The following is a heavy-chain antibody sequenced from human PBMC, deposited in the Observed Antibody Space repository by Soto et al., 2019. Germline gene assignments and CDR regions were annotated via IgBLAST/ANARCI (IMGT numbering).Heavy chain of an antibody. D-gene: IGHD6-13*01. CDR2: ISYDGSNK. CDR3: AKDVYSVRAQQLYLGPHDY. Sequence: GGSLRLSCAASGFTFSSYGMHWVRQAPGKGLEWVAVISYDGSNKYYADSVKGRFTISRDNSKNTLYLQMNSLRAEDTAVYYCAKDVYSVRAQQLYLGPHDYWGQGTLVTVSS. V-gene: IGHV3-30*18. J-gene: IGHJ4*02. CDR1: GFTFSSYG.